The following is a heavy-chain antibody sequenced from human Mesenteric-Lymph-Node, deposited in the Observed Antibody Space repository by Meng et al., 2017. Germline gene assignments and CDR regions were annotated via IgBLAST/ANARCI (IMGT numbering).Heavy chain of an antibody. Sequence: GESLKISCAASGFTLSSSWMHWVRQAPGKGLVWVARIRSDGDLTNYADSVRGRFTISRDTDKNTLYLQMSSLRADDTAVYYCARVSQTWFDPWGQGTLVTVSS. V-gene: IGHV3-74*01. CDR2: IRSDGDLT. D-gene: IGHD1-14*01. J-gene: IGHJ5*02. CDR1: GFTLSSSW. CDR3: ARVSQTWFDP.